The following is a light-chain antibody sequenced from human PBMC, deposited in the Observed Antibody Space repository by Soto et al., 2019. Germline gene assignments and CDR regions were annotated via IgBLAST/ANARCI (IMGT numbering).Light chain of an antibody. CDR3: CSYAGSNTLA. CDR2: DVS. Sequence: SALTQPRSVSGSPGQSITISCSGTIRDIGGYNFISWYQQHPGAAPKIIIYDVSKRPSGVPDRFSGSTSGNTASLTISGLQAEDDAFYYCCSYAGSNTLAFGGGTKLTVL. J-gene: IGLJ2*01. CDR1: IRDIGGYNF. V-gene: IGLV2-11*01.